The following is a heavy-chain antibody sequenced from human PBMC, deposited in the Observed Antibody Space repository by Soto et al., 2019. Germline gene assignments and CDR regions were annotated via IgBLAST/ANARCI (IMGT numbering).Heavy chain of an antibody. CDR2: IYHSGST. CDR1: GGSISSGGYS. V-gene: IGHV4-30-2*01. Sequence: RSLTCAVSGGSISSGGYSWSWIRQPPGKGLEWIGYIYHSGSTYYNPSLKSRVTISVDRSKNQSSLKLSSVTAADTAVYYCARAVDGGYFFDYWGQGTLVTVSS. CDR3: ARAVDGGYFFDY. D-gene: IGHD2-15*01. J-gene: IGHJ4*02.